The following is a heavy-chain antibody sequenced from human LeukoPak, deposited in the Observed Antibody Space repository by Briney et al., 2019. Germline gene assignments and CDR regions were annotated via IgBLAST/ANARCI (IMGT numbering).Heavy chain of an antibody. Sequence: PSETLSLTCTVSGGSISSSSYYWGWIRQPPGKGLEWIGSIYYSGNTYYNPSLNSRVTISVDTSKNQFSLRLSSVTAADTAVYYCARDVSAEWFSWFDPWGQGTLVTVSS. CDR1: GGSISSSSYY. D-gene: IGHD3-3*01. J-gene: IGHJ5*02. CDR3: ARDVSAEWFSWFDP. V-gene: IGHV4-39*07. CDR2: IYYSGNT.